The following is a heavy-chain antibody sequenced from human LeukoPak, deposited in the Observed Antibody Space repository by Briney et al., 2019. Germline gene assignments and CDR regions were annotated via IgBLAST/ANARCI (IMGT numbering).Heavy chain of an antibody. D-gene: IGHD2-2*01. J-gene: IGHJ1*01. Sequence: SETLSLTCTVSGGSISSYYWSWLRQPPGKGLEWIGYIYYSGSTNYNPSLKSRVTISVDTSKNQFSLKLSSVTAADTAVYYCARQVGVVPAAGYFQHWGQGTLVTVSS. CDR3: ARQVGVVPAAGYFQH. CDR1: GGSISSYY. V-gene: IGHV4-59*01. CDR2: IYYSGST.